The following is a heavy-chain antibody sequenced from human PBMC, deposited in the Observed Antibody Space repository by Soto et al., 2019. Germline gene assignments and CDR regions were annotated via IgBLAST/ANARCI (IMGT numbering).Heavy chain of an antibody. CDR3: ARGTWLRGDYFDY. CDR1: GYPFTSYG. Sequence: XAVKVSCNASGYPFTSYGFTWVRQAPGQGLEWMGWISAYNGDTNYAQKLQGTVTMTTDTSTSTAYMELRSLRSDDTAVYYCARGTWLRGDYFDYWGQGTLVTVSS. D-gene: IGHD5-12*01. V-gene: IGHV1-18*04. CDR2: ISAYNGDT. J-gene: IGHJ4*02.